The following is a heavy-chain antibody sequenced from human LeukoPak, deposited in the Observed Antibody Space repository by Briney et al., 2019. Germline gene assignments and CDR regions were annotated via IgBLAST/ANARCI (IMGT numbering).Heavy chain of an antibody. CDR1: GYTFTAYY. D-gene: IGHD3-22*01. J-gene: IGHJ4*02. CDR3: ARGNRDSSGYYLLFDY. Sequence: WGSVRVSCVASGYTFTAYYMHWVRQAPGQGLEWVGWINPNTGGTNYAQMFQGRVTMTRDTSITTAYMELTSLRSDDSAVYYCARGNRDSSGYYLLFDYWGQGTLVTVSS. CDR2: INPNTGGT. V-gene: IGHV1-2*02.